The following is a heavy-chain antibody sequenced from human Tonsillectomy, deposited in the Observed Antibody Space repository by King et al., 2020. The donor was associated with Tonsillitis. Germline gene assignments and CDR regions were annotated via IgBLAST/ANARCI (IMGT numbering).Heavy chain of an antibody. CDR1: GFTFSSYG. J-gene: IGHJ4*02. Sequence: VQLVESGGGVVQPGRSLRLSCAASGFTFSSYGMHWVRQAPGKGLEWLSVISDDGNYKNYAGSVKGRFTISRDNSKNTLYLQMDSLRSEDTALYYCAKPCRGGGYCFLIERWGQGALVIVSS. CDR3: AKPCRGGGYCFLIER. D-gene: IGHD2-21*02. V-gene: IGHV3-30*18. CDR2: ISDDGNYK.